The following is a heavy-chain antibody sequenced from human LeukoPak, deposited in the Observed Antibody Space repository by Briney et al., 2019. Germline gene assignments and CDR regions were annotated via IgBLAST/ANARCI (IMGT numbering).Heavy chain of an antibody. V-gene: IGHV1-2*02. J-gene: IGHJ3*02. CDR2: INPNSGDT. D-gene: IGHD3-22*01. CDR3: ATSRRYYYDTSGPDAFDI. CDR1: GYTFTGYY. Sequence: ASVKVSCKASGYTFTGYYMHWVRQAPGQGLEWMGWINPNSGDTNFAQKFQGGVTMTSDTFISTAYMELSRLRSDDTAVYYCATSRRYYYDTSGPDAFDIWGQGTMVTVSS.